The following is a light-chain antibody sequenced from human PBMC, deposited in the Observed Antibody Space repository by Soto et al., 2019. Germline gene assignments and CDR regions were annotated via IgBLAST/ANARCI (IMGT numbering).Light chain of an antibody. Sequence: DIQMTQSPSSLSASVGDRVTITCRASQDISVYLAWYQQKPGKVPKLLIYSASTLQPGVPSRFSGSRSGTDFTLTISSLQHEDVATYYCQTFNTAPLTFGQGKRLEIK. V-gene: IGKV1-27*01. CDR1: QDISVY. J-gene: IGKJ5*01. CDR3: QTFNTAPLT. CDR2: SAS.